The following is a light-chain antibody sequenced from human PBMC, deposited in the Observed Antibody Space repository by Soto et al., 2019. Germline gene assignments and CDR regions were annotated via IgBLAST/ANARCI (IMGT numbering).Light chain of an antibody. J-gene: IGKJ1*01. Sequence: AIRMTQSPSSFSASTGDRVTITCRASQGISSYLAWYQQKPGKAPKLLIYAASTLQSGVPSRFSGSGSGTSFTLTISCLQSEDFATYYCQHYYSYPHTFGQGTKVEIK. CDR1: QGISSY. CDR2: AAS. V-gene: IGKV1-8*01. CDR3: QHYYSYPHT.